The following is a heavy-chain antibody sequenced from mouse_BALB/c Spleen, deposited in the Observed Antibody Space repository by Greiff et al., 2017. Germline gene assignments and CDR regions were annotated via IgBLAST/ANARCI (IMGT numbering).Heavy chain of an antibody. V-gene: IGHV1-39*01. CDR1: GYSFTDYI. Sequence: VQLQQTGPELVKPGASVKISCKASGYSFTDYIMLWVKQSHGKSLEWIGNINPYYGSTSYNLKFKGKATLTVDKSSSTAYMQLNSLTSEDSAVYYCARYDYDDYYYAMDYWGQGTSVTVSS. CDR3: ARYDYDDYYYAMDY. J-gene: IGHJ4*01. D-gene: IGHD2-4*01. CDR2: INPYYGST.